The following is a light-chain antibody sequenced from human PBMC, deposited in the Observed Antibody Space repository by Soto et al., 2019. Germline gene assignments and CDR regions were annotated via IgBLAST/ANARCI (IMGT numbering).Light chain of an antibody. J-gene: IGLJ3*02. Sequence: QSVLTQPPSASGTPGQSVTISCSGSRSNMGRNTVTWYQQLPGAAPKLLIFSNHQRPSGVPDRFSGSKSATSASLAISGLQSEDEADSYCAAWDDSLNGVVFGGGTKLTVL. V-gene: IGLV1-44*01. CDR3: AAWDDSLNGVV. CDR1: RSNMGRNT. CDR2: SNH.